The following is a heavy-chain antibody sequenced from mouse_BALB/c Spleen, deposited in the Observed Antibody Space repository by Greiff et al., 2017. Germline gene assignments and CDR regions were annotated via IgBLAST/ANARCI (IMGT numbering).Heavy chain of an antibody. CDR2: IWAGGST. Sequence: VQLMESGPGLVAPSQSLSITCTVSGFSLTSYGVHWVRQPPGKGLEWLGVIWAGGSTNYNSALMSRLSISKDNSKSQVFLKMNSLQTDDTAMYYCARDGYYGSSPYFDYWGQGTTLTVSS. CDR1: GFSLTSYG. J-gene: IGHJ2*01. D-gene: IGHD1-1*01. CDR3: ARDGYYGSSPYFDY. V-gene: IGHV2-9*02.